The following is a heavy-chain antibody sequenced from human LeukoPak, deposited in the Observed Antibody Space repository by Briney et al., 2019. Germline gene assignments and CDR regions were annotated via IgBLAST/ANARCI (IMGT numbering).Heavy chain of an antibody. CDR3: TTQSGAWNFDY. V-gene: IGHV3-15*07. Sequence: GGSLRLSCAASGFSFSDTWMNWVRQAPGKGLEWVGLIKRKTDDGATDYAAPEKGRFTISRDDSKNTLYLQMNSLKTEDTAVYYCTTQSGAWNFDYWGQGTLVTVSS. CDR2: IKRKTDDGAT. CDR1: GFSFSDTW. J-gene: IGHJ4*02. D-gene: IGHD1-1*01.